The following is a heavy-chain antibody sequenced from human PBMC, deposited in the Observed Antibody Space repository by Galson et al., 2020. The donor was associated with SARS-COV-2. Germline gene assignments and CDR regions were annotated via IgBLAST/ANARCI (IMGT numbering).Heavy chain of an antibody. J-gene: IGHJ4*02. CDR3: ARDPKGAYDFGSCYSFGY. Sequence: SQTLSLTCAISGDSVSSNSATWNRIRQSPSRGLEWLGRTYYRSKWNTDYAVSVQSRINITPDTSKNQCSLQLNSVTPEDTAVYYCARDPKGAYDFGSCYSFGYWGQGTLVTVSS. D-gene: IGHD3-3*01. V-gene: IGHV6-1*01. CDR2: TYYRSKWNT. CDR1: GDSVSSNSAT.